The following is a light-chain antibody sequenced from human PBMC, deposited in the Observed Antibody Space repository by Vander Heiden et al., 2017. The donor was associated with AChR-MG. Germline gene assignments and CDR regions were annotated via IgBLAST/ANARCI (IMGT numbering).Light chain of an antibody. CDR1: QSVSSSY. V-gene: IGKV3-20*01. CDR3: QQDSSSFT. Sequence: EIVLTQSPGTLSLSPGERATLSCRASQSVSSSYLAWYQQKPGQAPRLLIYGASSRATGIPDRFSGSGSGTDFTLTISRLEPEDFAVYYCQQDSSSFTFDHGTKVDIK. CDR2: GAS. J-gene: IGKJ3*01.